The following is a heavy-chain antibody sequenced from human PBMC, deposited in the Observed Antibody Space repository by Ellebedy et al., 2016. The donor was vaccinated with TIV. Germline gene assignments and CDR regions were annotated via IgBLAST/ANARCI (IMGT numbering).Heavy chain of an antibody. V-gene: IGHV3-48*04. CDR3: ARDREGPTSSLNEYFDS. D-gene: IGHD2-2*01. J-gene: IGHJ4*02. CDR2: INSSSSTI. Sequence: GESLKISXAASGFTFNNFAMSWVRQAPGKGLEWVSYINSSSSTIYYADSVKGRFTISRDNAKNSLYLQMDSLRPEDTAVYYCARDREGPTSSLNEYFDSWGQGTLVTVSS. CDR1: GFTFNNFA.